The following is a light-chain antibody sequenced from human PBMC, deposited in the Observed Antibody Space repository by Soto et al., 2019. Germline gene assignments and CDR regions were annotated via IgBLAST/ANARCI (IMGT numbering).Light chain of an antibody. Sequence: EIVLTQSPGTLSVSPGERATLSCRASQSVSSKLAWYQQKPGQAPRLLFYGASTGATGIPARFSGSGSETEFTLSISSLQSEDFAVYYCQQSTNWPGTFRQGTKVDIK. CDR2: GAS. J-gene: IGKJ1*01. V-gene: IGKV3-15*01. CDR3: QQSTNWPGT. CDR1: QSVSSK.